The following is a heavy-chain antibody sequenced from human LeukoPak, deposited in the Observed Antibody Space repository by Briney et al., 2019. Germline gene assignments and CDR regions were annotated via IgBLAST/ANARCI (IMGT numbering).Heavy chain of an antibody. CDR1: GFTFISYW. CDR3: ARSPRKSAFDY. CDR2: ISSSGSTI. V-gene: IGHV3-48*04. J-gene: IGHJ4*02. D-gene: IGHD2-2*01. Sequence: PGGSLGLSCAASGFTFISYWMSWARQAPGKGLEWVSYISSSGSTIYYADSVKGRFTISRDNAKNSLYLQMNSLRAEDTAVYYCARSPRKSAFDYWGQGTLVTVSS.